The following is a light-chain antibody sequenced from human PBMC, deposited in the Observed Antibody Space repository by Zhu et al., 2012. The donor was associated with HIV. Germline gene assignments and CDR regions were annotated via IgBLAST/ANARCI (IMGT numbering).Light chain of an antibody. V-gene: IGKV1-27*01. CDR1: HDINNY. Sequence: DIQMTQSPSSLSASVGDRVTITCRASHDINNYLAWYQQKPGKVPSLLIYDASTLQSGVPSRFSGSGSGTDFTLTISSLQPEDVASYYCQTYHSAPLTFGGGTKVAIK. J-gene: IGKJ4*01. CDR3: QTYHSAPLT. CDR2: DAS.